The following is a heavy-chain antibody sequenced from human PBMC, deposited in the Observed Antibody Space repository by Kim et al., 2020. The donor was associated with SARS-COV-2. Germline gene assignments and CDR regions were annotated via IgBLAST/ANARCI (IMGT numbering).Heavy chain of an antibody. J-gene: IGHJ4*02. CDR3: ARARDTAMVTILYYFDY. CDR2: INAGNGNT. Sequence: ASVKVSCKASGYTFTSYAMHWVRQAPGQRLEWMGWINAGNGNTKYSQKFQGRVTITRDTSASTAYMELSSLRSEDTAVYYCARARDTAMVTILYYFDYWGQGTLVTVSS. V-gene: IGHV1-3*01. D-gene: IGHD5-18*01. CDR1: GYTFTSYA.